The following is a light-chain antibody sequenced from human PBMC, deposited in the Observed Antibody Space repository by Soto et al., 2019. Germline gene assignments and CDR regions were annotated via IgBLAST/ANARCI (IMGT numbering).Light chain of an antibody. CDR3: LLYYGGAWV. CDR1: TGAVTSDYF. CDR2: SIS. J-gene: IGLJ3*02. V-gene: IGLV7-43*01. Sequence: QAVVTQEPSLTMSPGGTVTLTCASSTGAVTSDYFPNWFQQKPGQAPRALIYSISNKHSWTPARFSVSLLGGKAALALSGVQPEDEAEYYCLLYYGGAWVFGGGTKVTVL.